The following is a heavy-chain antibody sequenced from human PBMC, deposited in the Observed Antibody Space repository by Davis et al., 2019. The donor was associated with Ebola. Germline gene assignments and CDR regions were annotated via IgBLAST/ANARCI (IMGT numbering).Heavy chain of an antibody. CDR1: GFTFSSYA. CDR3: AKGDFWSGYYTENFDY. J-gene: IGHJ4*02. CDR2: ISGSGGST. V-gene: IGHV3-23*01. Sequence: GESLKISCAASGFTFSSYAMSWVRQAPGKGLEWVSAISGSGGSTYYADSVKGRFTISRDNSKNTLYLQMNSLRAEDTAVYYCAKGDFWSGYYTENFDYWGQGTLVTVSS. D-gene: IGHD3-3*01.